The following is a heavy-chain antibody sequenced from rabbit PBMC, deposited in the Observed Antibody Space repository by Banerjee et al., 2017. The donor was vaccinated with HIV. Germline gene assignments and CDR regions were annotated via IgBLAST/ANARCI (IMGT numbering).Heavy chain of an antibody. CDR2: IDAGSSGST. V-gene: IGHV1S45*01. J-gene: IGHJ4*01. CDR1: GFSFSSRYW. Sequence: QEQLEESGGDLVKPEGSLTLTCTASGFSFSSRYWICWVRQAPGKGLEWIACIDAGSSGSTNYASWAKGRFTISKPSSTKVTLQMTSLTAADTATYFCARDLSNGDGYNFNLWGPGTLVTVS. CDR3: ARDLSNGDGYNFNL. D-gene: IGHD6-1*01.